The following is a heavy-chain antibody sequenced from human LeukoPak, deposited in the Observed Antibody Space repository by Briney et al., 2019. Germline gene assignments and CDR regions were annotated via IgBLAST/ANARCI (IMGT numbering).Heavy chain of an antibody. D-gene: IGHD3-16*02. V-gene: IGHV5-51*01. J-gene: IGHJ4*02. CDR3: ARGYRLDS. CDR1: GYTFTSHW. CDR2: IYPGDSDT. Sequence: GESLKISCKGSGYTFTSHWIAWVRQMSGKGLEWMGIIYPGDSDTRYSPSFQGQVTISADKSISTAYLQWSSLKASDTAIYYCARGYRLDSWGQGTLVTVSS.